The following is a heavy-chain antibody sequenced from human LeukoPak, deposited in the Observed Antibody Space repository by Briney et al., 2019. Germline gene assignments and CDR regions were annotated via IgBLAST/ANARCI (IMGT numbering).Heavy chain of an antibody. Sequence: ASVKVSCKASGHTFTSYDINWVRRATGQGLEWMGWMNPNSGNTGYAQKFQGRVTITRNTSISTAYMELSSLRSEDTAVYYCARGLMVRGLWYCYMDVWGKGTTVTVSS. CDR1: GHTFTSYD. V-gene: IGHV1-8*03. CDR3: ARGLMVRGLWYCYMDV. D-gene: IGHD3-10*01. J-gene: IGHJ6*03. CDR2: MNPNSGNT.